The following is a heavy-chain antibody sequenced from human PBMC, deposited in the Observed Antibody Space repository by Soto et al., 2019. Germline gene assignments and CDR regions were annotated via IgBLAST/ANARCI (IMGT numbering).Heavy chain of an antibody. Sequence: EVPLLESGGGLVQPGGSLRLSCVASGFTFSNYDMSWVRQAPGKGLEWVSTVDSAGSTYYADSVTGRFTISRDNSRNTLSLQMNSLRAEDTAVYYCAKHRLARGIDYWGQGTPVTVSS. J-gene: IGHJ4*02. CDR2: VDSAGST. V-gene: IGHV3-23*01. CDR1: GFTFSNYD. D-gene: IGHD3-10*01. CDR3: AKHRLARGIDY.